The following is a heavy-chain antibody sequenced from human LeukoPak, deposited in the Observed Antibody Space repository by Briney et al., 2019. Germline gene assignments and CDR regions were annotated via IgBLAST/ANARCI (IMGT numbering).Heavy chain of an antibody. D-gene: IGHD3-9*01. J-gene: IGHJ4*02. CDR3: AAIDILTGYTDY. CDR1: GYIFTGYY. CDR2: INPNSGDT. Sequence: ASVKVSCKASGYIFTGYYMHWVRQAPGQGLEWMGWINPNSGDTNYAQKFQGGVTMTRDTSISTAYMELSRLRSDDTAVYYCAAIDILTGYTDYWGQGTLVTVSS. V-gene: IGHV1-2*02.